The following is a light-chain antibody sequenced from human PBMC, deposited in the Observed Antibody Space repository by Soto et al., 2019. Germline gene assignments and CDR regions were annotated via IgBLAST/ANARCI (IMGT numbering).Light chain of an antibody. V-gene: IGLV1-40*01. Sequence: QSVLTQPPSVSGAPGQRVTLSCTGNSSNLGAGYAVHWYQQLPGAAPKLVIFGNRNRPSGVPERFSGSKSGTSASLAITGLQAEDEADYYCQAYDYSLTASVFGGGTQLTVL. J-gene: IGLJ3*02. CDR2: GNR. CDR3: QAYDYSLTASV. CDR1: SSNLGAGYA.